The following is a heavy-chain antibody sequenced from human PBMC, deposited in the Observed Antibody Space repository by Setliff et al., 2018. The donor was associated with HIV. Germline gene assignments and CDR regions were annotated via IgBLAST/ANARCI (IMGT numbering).Heavy chain of an antibody. CDR1: GVTFSNYA. V-gene: IGHV1-69*05. Sequence: SVKVSCKASGVTFSNYAISWVRQAPGQGLEWMGGIITIFGTANDAQKFQGRVTITTDESTITAYMELSSLRSEDTAVYYCARDTGQQLVGFDIWGQGTMVTVSS. D-gene: IGHD6-13*01. CDR3: ARDTGQQLVGFDI. CDR2: IITIFGTA. J-gene: IGHJ3*02.